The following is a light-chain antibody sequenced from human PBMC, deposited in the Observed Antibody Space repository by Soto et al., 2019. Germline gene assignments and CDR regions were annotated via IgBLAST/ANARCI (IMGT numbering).Light chain of an antibody. CDR1: SSDVGGYNY. Sequence: QSVLTQPASVSGSPGQSITISCTGTSSDVGGYNYVSWYQQHPGKAPKLMIYEVSNRPSGVSNRFSGSKSGNTASLTISGLQAEDEAEYHCCSYTNRATYVFGTGTKVTVL. V-gene: IGLV2-14*01. CDR2: EVS. CDR3: CSYTNRATYV. J-gene: IGLJ1*01.